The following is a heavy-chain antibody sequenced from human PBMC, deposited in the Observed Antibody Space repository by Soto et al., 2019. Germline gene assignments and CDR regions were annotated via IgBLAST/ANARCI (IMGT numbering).Heavy chain of an antibody. CDR2: ISYDGSNK. D-gene: IGHD5-12*01. Sequence: QVQLVESGGGVVQPGRSLRLSCAASGFTFSSYGMHWVRQAPGKGREWVGVISYDGSNKYYADSVKGRFSISRDNSRNTLYLQMNSLRAEDTAVYYCAKGGYSGYDYGDYWGQGTLVTVSS. J-gene: IGHJ4*02. CDR3: AKGGYSGYDYGDY. V-gene: IGHV3-30*18. CDR1: GFTFSSYG.